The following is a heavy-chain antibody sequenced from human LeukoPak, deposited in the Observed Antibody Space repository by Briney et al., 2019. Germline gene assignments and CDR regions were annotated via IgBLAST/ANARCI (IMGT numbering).Heavy chain of an antibody. Sequence: SETLSLTCTVSGGSISSSSYCWSWIRQPAGKGLEWIGRIYTSGSTNYNPSLKSRVTMSVDTSKNQFSLKLSSVTAADTAVYYCARGLIAAAGTTYYFDYWGQGTLVTVPS. CDR3: ARGLIAAAGTTYYFDY. J-gene: IGHJ4*02. CDR2: IYTSGST. V-gene: IGHV4-61*02. CDR1: GGSISSSSYC. D-gene: IGHD6-13*01.